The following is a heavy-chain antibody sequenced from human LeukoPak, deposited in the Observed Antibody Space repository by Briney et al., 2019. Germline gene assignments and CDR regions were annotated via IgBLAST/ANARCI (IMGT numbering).Heavy chain of an antibody. D-gene: IGHD2-15*01. CDR1: GGTFSNYA. V-gene: IGHV1-69*13. CDR2: IIPIFGTA. CDR3: ARGPPSDERGGSCYSCGY. J-gene: IGHJ4*02. Sequence: SVKVSCKASGGTFSNYAISWVRQAPGQGLGWMGGIIPIFGTANYALTFQGRVTITADQSTSAAYMVLSSLRSEDTAVYYCARGPPSDERGGSCYSCGYWGQGTLVTVSS.